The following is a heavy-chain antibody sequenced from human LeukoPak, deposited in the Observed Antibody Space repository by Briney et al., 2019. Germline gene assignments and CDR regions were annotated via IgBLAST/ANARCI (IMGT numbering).Heavy chain of an antibody. Sequence: SVKVSCKASGGTFSSYTMSWVRHAPGQGLEWMGRIIPILGIANYAQKFQGRVTITADKSTSTAYMELSSLRSEDTAVYYCARGYQLPSYYYYYMDVWGKGTTVTVSS. CDR2: IIPILGIA. D-gene: IGHD2-2*01. CDR3: ARGYQLPSYYYYYMDV. CDR1: GGTFSSYT. V-gene: IGHV1-69*02. J-gene: IGHJ6*03.